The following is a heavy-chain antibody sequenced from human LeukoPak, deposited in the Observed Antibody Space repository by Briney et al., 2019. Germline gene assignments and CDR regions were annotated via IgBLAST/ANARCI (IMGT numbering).Heavy chain of an antibody. CDR3: ARDPNDFWSVQPRFDY. Sequence: GASVKVSCTASGYTFTSYGISWVRQAPGQGLEWVGCISAYNGNTNYAQKLQGRVTMPTDTSTSTAYTELRSLRSDDTAVYYCARDPNDFWSVQPRFDYWGQGTLVTVSS. CDR2: ISAYNGNT. CDR1: GYTFTSYG. V-gene: IGHV1-18*01. D-gene: IGHD3-3*01. J-gene: IGHJ4*02.